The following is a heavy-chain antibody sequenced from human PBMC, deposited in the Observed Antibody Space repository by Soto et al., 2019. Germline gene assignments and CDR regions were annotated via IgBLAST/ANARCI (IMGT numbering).Heavy chain of an antibody. V-gene: IGHV3-11*01. CDR2: ISSSGSTR. Sequence: LSPTCTVSGATVSRGDSFWTWIREPAGKGLELVSYISSSGSTRYYADSVKGRFTISTDTAKNSLYLQMNSLRAEDTAVYYCATDSSGYYHGAIDYGPKGNLVT. D-gene: IGHD3-22*01. CDR1: GATVSRGDSF. CDR3: ATDSSGYYHGAIDY. J-gene: IGHJ4*02.